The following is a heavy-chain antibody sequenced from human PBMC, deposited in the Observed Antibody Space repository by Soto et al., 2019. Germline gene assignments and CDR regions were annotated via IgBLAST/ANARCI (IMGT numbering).Heavy chain of an antibody. CDR1: GGSFSGYY. J-gene: IGHJ4*02. CDR2: XNXXXSX. CDR3: ASRSSHFDY. V-gene: IGHV4-34*01. Sequence: PSETLSLTCTVYGGSFSGYYWSWIRQPPGXGLEXXXEXNXXXSXXXXPSLKSRVTISVDTSKNQLSLKLSSVTAADTAVYYCASRSSHFDYWGQGTLVTVSS. D-gene: IGHD2-2*01.